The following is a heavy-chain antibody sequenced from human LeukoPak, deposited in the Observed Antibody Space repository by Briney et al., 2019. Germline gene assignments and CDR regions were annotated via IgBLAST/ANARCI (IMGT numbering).Heavy chain of an antibody. J-gene: IGHJ4*02. D-gene: IGHD3-22*01. CDR1: GFTFSSYE. CDR2: ISGSGGKT. Sequence: GGSLRLSCAASGFTFSSYEMNWVRQAPGKGLEWVSGISGSGGKTYYEESVKGRFTISRDNSKNTLYLQMNSLRAEDTAVHYCAKGYYYDSSDYYPIAHFDYWGQGTLVTVSS. V-gene: IGHV3-23*01. CDR3: AKGYYYDSSDYYPIAHFDY.